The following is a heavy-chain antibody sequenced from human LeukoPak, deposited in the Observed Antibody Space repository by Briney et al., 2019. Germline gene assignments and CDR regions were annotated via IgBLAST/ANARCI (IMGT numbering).Heavy chain of an antibody. CDR3: ARGDCSGGSCYLSLKTIDY. J-gene: IGHJ4*02. D-gene: IGHD2-15*01. V-gene: IGHV3-48*01. Sequence: PGGSLRLSCAASGFTFSSYSMNWVRQAPGKGLEWLSYISSSSSTIYYADSVKGRFTISRDNAKNSLYLQMNSLRAEDTAVYYCARGDCSGGSCYLSLKTIDYWGQGTLVTVSS. CDR1: GFTFSSYS. CDR2: ISSSSSTI.